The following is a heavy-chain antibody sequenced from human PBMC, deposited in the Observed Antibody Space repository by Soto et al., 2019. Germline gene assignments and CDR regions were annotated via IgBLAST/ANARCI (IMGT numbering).Heavy chain of an antibody. CDR3: ARRISSSWSEFYYYGMDV. D-gene: IGHD6-13*01. Sequence: SVKVSCKASGGTFSSYAISWVRQAPGQGLEWMGGIIPIFGTANYAQKFQGRVTITADKSTSTAYMELSSLRSEDTAVYYCARRISSSWSEFYYYGMDVWGQGTTVTVSS. CDR2: IIPIFGTA. V-gene: IGHV1-69*06. J-gene: IGHJ6*02. CDR1: GGTFSSYA.